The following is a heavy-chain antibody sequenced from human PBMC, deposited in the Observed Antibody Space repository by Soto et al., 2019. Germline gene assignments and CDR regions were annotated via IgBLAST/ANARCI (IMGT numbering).Heavy chain of an antibody. CDR3: ARGGHIAVVTTSFDY. CDR1: GYTLNTYY. CDR2: IHPSGGGS. J-gene: IGHJ4*02. V-gene: IGHV1-46*02. Sequence: ASVKVSCKPSGYTLNTYYLHWVRQAPGQGLEWMGIIHPSGGGSTYAQKFLGRVTMTRDTSTSTVFMELSSLRSADTAVYYCARGGHIAVVTTSFDYWGQGTLVTVSS. D-gene: IGHD2-21*02.